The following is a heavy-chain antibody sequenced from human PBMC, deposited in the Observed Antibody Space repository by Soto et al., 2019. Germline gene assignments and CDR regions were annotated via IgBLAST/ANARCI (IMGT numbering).Heavy chain of an antibody. J-gene: IGHJ4*02. CDR1: GGSISSGDYY. D-gene: IGHD3-22*01. Sequence: SETLSLTCTVSGGSISSGDYYWSWIRQPPGKGLEWIGYIYYSGSTYYNPSLKSRVTISVDTSKNQFSLELSSVTAADTAVYYCARAYYYDSSGQVDYWGQGTLVTVSS. V-gene: IGHV4-30-4*01. CDR2: IYYSGST. CDR3: ARAYYYDSSGQVDY.